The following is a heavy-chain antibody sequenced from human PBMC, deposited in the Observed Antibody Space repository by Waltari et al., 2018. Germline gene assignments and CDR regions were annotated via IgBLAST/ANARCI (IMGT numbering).Heavy chain of an antibody. J-gene: IGHJ3*02. CDR3: ARDKLRPWGPDAFDI. CDR1: GFTFSSYW. D-gene: IGHD3-3*01. Sequence: EVQLVESGGGLVQPGGSLRLSCAASGFTFSSYWMSWVRQAPGKGLEWVDNIKEDGSEKYYVDSVKGRFTSSRDNAKNSLYLQMNSLRAEDTAVYYCARDKLRPWGPDAFDIWGQGTMVTVSS. V-gene: IGHV3-7*01. CDR2: IKEDGSEK.